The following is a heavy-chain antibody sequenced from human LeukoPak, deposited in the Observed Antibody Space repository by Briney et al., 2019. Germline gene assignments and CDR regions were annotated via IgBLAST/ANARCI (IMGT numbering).Heavy chain of an antibody. J-gene: IGHJ4*02. V-gene: IGHV3-74*01. CDR2: INSDGSST. CDR1: GFTFSSYW. D-gene: IGHD3-10*01. Sequence: PGGSLRLSCAASGFTFSSYWMHWVRQAPAKGLVWVSRINSDGSSTSYADSVKGRFTISRDKAKNTLYLQMNSLRAEDTAVYYCARQRGETLVYFDYWGQGPLVTVSS. CDR3: ARQRGETLVYFDY.